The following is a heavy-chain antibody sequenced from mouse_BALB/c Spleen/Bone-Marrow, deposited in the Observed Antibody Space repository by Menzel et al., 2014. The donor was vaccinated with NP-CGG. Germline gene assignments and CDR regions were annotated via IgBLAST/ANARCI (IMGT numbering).Heavy chain of an antibody. V-gene: IGHV14-3*02. CDR3: ASYYYGSRSFAY. D-gene: IGHD1-1*01. CDR1: DFNFKDTY. CDR2: IDPANGNT. J-gene: IGHJ3*01. Sequence: VQLKESGAELVKPGASVKLSCTASDFNFKDTYMHWVNQRPEQGLERIGRIDPANGNTKYDPKFQGKATITADGSSNTSYLQVSRLTSEDTAVYYCASYYYGSRSFAYWRQGTMVPVSA.